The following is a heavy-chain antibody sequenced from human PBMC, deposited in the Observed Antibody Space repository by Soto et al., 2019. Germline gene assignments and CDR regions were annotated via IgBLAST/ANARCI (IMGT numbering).Heavy chain of an antibody. Sequence: QVQLVESGGGVVQPGRSLRLSCAASGFTFSDHAMHWVRQAPGKGLEWVAVVSYDGSNKYYADSVKGLFTISRDNSKNTLFLQMNSLRPEDTAVYYCARGTCCGGDCFPGQVSKWYFDLWGRGTLVIVSS. J-gene: IGHJ2*01. CDR1: GFTFSDHA. CDR3: ARGTCCGGDCFPGQVSKWYFDL. CDR2: VSYDGSNK. D-gene: IGHD2-21*02. V-gene: IGHV3-30-3*01.